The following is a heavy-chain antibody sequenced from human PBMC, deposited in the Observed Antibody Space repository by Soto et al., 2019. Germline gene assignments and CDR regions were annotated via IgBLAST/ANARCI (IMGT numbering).Heavy chain of an antibody. CDR1: GGSISSSSYY. Sequence: SETLSLTCTVSGGSISSSSYYWGWIRQPPGKGLEWIGSIYYSGSTYYNPSLKSRVTISVDTSKNQFSLKLSSVTAADTAVYYCARVHPHCSGGSCYDYWGQGTLVT. CDR2: IYYSGST. V-gene: IGHV4-39*01. J-gene: IGHJ4*02. CDR3: ARVHPHCSGGSCYDY. D-gene: IGHD2-15*01.